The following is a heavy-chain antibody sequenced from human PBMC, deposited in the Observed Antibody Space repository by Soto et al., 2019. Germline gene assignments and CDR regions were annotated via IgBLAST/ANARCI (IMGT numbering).Heavy chain of an antibody. CDR3: ARSIVVVTAADY. D-gene: IGHD2-21*02. J-gene: IGHJ4*02. V-gene: IGHV1-3*01. CDR1: GYTFTSYA. CDR2: INAGNGNT. Sequence: ASVKVSCKASGYTFTSYAMHWVRQAPGQRLEWMGWINAGNGNTKYSQKFQGRVTITRDTSASTAYMELSSLRSEDTAMYYCARSIVVVTAADYWGQGTLVTV.